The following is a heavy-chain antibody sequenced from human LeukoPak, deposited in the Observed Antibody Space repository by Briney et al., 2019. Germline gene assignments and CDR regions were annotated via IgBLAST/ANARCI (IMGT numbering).Heavy chain of an antibody. D-gene: IGHD6-19*01. CDR1: GYTFTGYY. CDR2: INPNSGGT. CDR3: ARGRRYSSGWFNWFDP. J-gene: IGHJ5*02. Sequence: ASVKVSCKASGYTFTGYYMHWVRQAPGQGLEWMGWINPNSGGTNYAQKFQGRVTMTRDTSISTAYMELSRLRSEDTAVYYCARGRRYSSGWFNWFDPWGQGTLVTVSS. V-gene: IGHV1-2*02.